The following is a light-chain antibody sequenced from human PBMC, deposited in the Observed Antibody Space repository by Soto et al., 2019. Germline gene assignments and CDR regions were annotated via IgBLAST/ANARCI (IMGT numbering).Light chain of an antibody. J-gene: IGLJ2*01. V-gene: IGLV1-44*01. CDR1: ASNIGSNF. CDR2: TNS. CDR3: ATWDDNVKGPV. Sequence: QSVLTQPPSASGPPGQRVTISCSGRASNIGSNFVSWYQVVPGTAPKLLIYTNSHRPSGVPDRFSGSRSGTSASLDISGLQSEDEADYFCATWDDNVKGPVFGGGTKLTVL.